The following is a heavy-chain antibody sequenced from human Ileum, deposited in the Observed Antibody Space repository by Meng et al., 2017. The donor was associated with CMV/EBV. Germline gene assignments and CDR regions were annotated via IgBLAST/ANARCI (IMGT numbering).Heavy chain of an antibody. Sequence: VSGFTFSDYHMGWIRQAPGKGLDWVSYISSSGSNIYYADSVKGRFTVSRDNAKKSLNLQMNSLRVEDTAVYFCARGGDGSYHYYFDYWGQGTLVTVSS. J-gene: IGHJ4*02. D-gene: IGHD1-26*01. V-gene: IGHV3-11*04. CDR2: ISSSGSNI. CDR1: GFTFSDYH. CDR3: ARGGDGSYHYYFDY.